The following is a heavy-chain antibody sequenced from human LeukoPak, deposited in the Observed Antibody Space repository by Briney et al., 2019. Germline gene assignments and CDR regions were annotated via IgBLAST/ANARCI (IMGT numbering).Heavy chain of an antibody. D-gene: IGHD2-21*01. J-gene: IGHJ6*03. CDR1: GYTFTSYD. CDR2: MNPNSGNT. CDR3: TIRGGDYYYYYMDV. Sequence: ASVKVSCKASGYTFTSYDINWVRQATGQGLEWMGWMNPNSGNTGYAQKFQGRVTITRNTSISTAYMELSSLRSEDTAVYYCTIRGGDYYYYYMDVWGKGTTVTVSS. V-gene: IGHV1-8*03.